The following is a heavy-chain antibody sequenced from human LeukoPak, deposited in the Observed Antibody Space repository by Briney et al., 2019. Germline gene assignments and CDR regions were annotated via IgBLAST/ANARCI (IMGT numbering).Heavy chain of an antibody. CDR1: GGSFSGYY. Sequence: SGTLSLTCAVYGGSFSGYYWSWIRQPPGKGLEWIGEINHSGSTNYNPSLRSRVTISVDTSKNQFSLKLSSVTAADTAVYYCARGGYAVDYWGQGTLVTVSS. J-gene: IGHJ4*02. CDR3: ARGGYAVDY. V-gene: IGHV4-34*01. CDR2: INHSGST. D-gene: IGHD5-18*01.